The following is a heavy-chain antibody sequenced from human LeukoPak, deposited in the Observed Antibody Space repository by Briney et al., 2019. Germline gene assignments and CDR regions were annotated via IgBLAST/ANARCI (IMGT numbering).Heavy chain of an antibody. V-gene: IGHV3-7*01. CDR2: IKEDGSEK. Sequence: GGSLRLSCAASGFAFSSYAMHWVRQAPGKGPEWVANIKEDGSEKNYVDSVKGRFTISRDNAKNSLYLQMNSLRAEDTAVYYCARLVAPRLFGVVIPTGWYFDYWGQGTLVTVSS. CDR1: GFAFSSYA. D-gene: IGHD3-3*01. J-gene: IGHJ4*02. CDR3: ARLVAPRLFGVVIPTGWYFDY.